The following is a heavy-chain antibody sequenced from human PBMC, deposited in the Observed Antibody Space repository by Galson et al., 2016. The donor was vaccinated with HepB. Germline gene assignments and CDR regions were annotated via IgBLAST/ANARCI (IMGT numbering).Heavy chain of an antibody. V-gene: IGHV4-59*01. CDR3: ARVPPDTASGFFDL. CDR2: IYYSGST. D-gene: IGHD5-18*01. Sequence: SETLSLTCTVSGGSISSYYWSWIRQPPGKGLEWIGFIYYSGSTNYNPSLKSRVTISVDPSKNQFSLKLSSVTAADTAVYYCARVPPDTASGFFDLWGQGTLITVSS. CDR1: GGSISSYY. J-gene: IGHJ5*02.